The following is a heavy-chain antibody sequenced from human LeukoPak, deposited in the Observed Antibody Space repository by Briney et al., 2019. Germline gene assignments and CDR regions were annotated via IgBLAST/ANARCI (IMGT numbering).Heavy chain of an antibody. CDR3: ARDRRWLGSYRQNGAFDI. J-gene: IGHJ3*02. CDR1: GFTFSSYW. D-gene: IGHD3-16*02. V-gene: IGHV3-74*01. CDR2: INSDGSST. Sequence: GGSLRLSCAASGFTFSSYWMHWVRQAPGKGLVWVSRINSDGSSTSYADSVKGRFTISRDNAKNTLYLQMNSLRAEDTAVYYCARDRRWLGSYRQNGAFDIWGQGTMVTVSS.